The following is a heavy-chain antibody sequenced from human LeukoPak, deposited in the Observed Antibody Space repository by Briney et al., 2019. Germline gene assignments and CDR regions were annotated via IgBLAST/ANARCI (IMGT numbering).Heavy chain of an antibody. CDR3: AREAFTFGEYNQFDP. Sequence: SETLSLTCTVSGGSISNSSYYWGWIRQPPGKGLEWIGSIYYSGSTYYNPSLKSRVTISVDTSKNQFSLKLSSVTAADTAVYYCAREAFTFGEYNQFDPWGQGTLVTVSS. V-gene: IGHV4-39*07. CDR1: GGSISNSSYY. J-gene: IGHJ5*02. D-gene: IGHD3-10*01. CDR2: IYYSGST.